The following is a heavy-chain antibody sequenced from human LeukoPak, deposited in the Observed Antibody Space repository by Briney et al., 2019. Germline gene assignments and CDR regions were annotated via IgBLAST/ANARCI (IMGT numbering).Heavy chain of an antibody. Sequence: GGSLRLSCAASGFTFSSYAMSWVRQAPGKGLEWVSAISGSGGSTYYADSVKGRFTISRDNSKNTLYLQMNGLRAEDTAVYYCAKDYDYVWGSYRYLDYWGQGTLVTVSS. CDR1: GFTFSSYA. CDR2: ISGSGGST. D-gene: IGHD3-16*02. CDR3: AKDYDYVWGSYRYLDY. J-gene: IGHJ4*02. V-gene: IGHV3-23*01.